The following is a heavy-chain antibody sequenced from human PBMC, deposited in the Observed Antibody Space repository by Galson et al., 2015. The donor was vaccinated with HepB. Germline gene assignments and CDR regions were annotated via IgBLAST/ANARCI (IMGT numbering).Heavy chain of an antibody. Sequence: SVKVSCKASGYTFTSYYMYWVRQAPGQGLEWMGIINPSGGSTSYAQKFQGRVTMTRDTSTSTVYMELSSLRSEDTAVYYCARDGGATVTRAYYYYGMDVWGQGTTVTVSS. CDR2: INPSGGST. J-gene: IGHJ6*02. CDR3: ARDGGATVTRAYYYYGMDV. D-gene: IGHD4-17*01. CDR1: GYTFTSYY. V-gene: IGHV1-46*01.